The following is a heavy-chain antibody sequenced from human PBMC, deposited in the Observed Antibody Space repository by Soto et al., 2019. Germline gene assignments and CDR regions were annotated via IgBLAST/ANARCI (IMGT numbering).Heavy chain of an antibody. J-gene: IGHJ5*02. CDR3: ARLAYGSGSYYTNWFDP. V-gene: IGHV1-69*06. Sequence: VKVSCKASGGTFSSYAISWVRQAPGQGLEWMGGIIPIFGTANYAQKFQGRVTITADKSTSTAYMELSSLRSEDTAVYYCARLAYGSGSYYTNWFDPWGQGTLVTVSS. D-gene: IGHD3-10*01. CDR2: IIPIFGTA. CDR1: GGTFSSYA.